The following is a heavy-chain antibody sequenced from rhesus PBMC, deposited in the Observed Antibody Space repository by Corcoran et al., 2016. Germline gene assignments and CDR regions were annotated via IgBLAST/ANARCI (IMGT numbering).Heavy chain of an antibody. D-gene: IGHD6-13*01. V-gene: IGHV4-76*01. J-gene: IGHJ3*01. CDR3: AGHIAAGLAFDF. Sequence: QVQLQESGPGVVKPSETLSLTCAVSGYSISSGYDWSWIRQPPGKGLEWIGYIYGSSGSTNYKPSLKNRVTISKDTSKNQFSLKLSSVTAADTAVYYCAGHIAAGLAFDFWGQGLRVTVSS. CDR1: GYSISSGYD. CDR2: IYGSSGST.